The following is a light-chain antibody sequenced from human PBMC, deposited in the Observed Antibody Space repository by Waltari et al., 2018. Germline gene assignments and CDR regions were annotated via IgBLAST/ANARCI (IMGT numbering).Light chain of an antibody. V-gene: IGKV1-33*01. CDR1: QEIYNY. CDR2: DAS. CDR3: QQYDDPLYS. J-gene: IGKJ2*03. Sequence: DIQMTQSPSSLSASVGDRVTITCQASQEIYNYLNWYQQKPGKAPRLLIYDASNLETGVPSRFSGSGSGTDFTFTISSLQPEDFATYYCQQYDDPLYSFGQGTKVENK.